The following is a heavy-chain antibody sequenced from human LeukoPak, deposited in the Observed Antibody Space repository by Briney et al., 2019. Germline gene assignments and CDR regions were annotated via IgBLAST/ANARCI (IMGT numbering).Heavy chain of an antibody. D-gene: IGHD6-19*01. V-gene: IGHV3-21*01. CDR3: ARDRSSGLHYYDY. CDR1: GFAFNVYA. J-gene: IGHJ4*01. Sequence: PGGSLRLSCVASGFAFNVYAMNWFRQAPGRGLQWVSSISGKSTYINYGDSVKGRFTISRDNARNALYLQMDNLKAEDTAVYYCARDRSSGLHYYDYWSHGTLVSVSS. CDR2: ISGKSTYI.